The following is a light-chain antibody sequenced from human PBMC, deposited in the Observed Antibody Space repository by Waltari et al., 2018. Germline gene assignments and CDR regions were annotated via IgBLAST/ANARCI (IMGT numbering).Light chain of an antibody. CDR3: SSYAGGSSLM. V-gene: IGLV2-8*01. CDR1: STDVAGYDP. CDR2: EVT. J-gene: IGLJ3*02. Sequence: QSALPQPPSASGSPGQSIPISCTGISTDVAGYDPVFWYQQHPGKAPNLLIYEVTKRPSGVPDRFSGSKSDNTASLAVSGLQAEDEADYYCSSYAGGSSLMFGGGTKLTVL.